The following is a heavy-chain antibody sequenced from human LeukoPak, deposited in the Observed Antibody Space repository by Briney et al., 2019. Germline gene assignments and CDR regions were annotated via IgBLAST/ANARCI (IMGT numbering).Heavy chain of an antibody. J-gene: IGHJ5*02. Sequence: ETLSLTCAVSGYSISSGYYWGWIRQPPGKRLEWIGSIYHSGSTYYNPSLKSRVTISVDTSKNQFSLKLSSVTAADTAVYYCARCGELDNNWFDPWGQGTLVTVSS. V-gene: IGHV4-38-2*01. CDR2: IYHSGST. CDR1: GYSISSGYY. D-gene: IGHD3-10*01. CDR3: ARCGELDNNWFDP.